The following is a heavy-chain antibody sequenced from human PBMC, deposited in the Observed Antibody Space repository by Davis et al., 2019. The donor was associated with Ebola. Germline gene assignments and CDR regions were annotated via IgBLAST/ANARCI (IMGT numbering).Heavy chain of an antibody. D-gene: IGHD3-3*01. Sequence: ASVKVSCKASGGTFSSYAISWVRQAPGQGLEWMGWISAYNGNTNYAQKLQGRVTMTTDTSTSTAYMELRSLRSDDTAVYYCARGLGYDFWSGQGGMDVWGQGTTVTVSS. CDR1: GGTFSSYA. CDR2: ISAYNGNT. CDR3: ARGLGYDFWSGQGGMDV. V-gene: IGHV1-18*01. J-gene: IGHJ6*02.